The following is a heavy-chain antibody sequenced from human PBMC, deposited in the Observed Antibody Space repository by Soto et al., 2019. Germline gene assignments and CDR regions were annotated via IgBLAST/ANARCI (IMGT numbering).Heavy chain of an antibody. D-gene: IGHD2-2*01. CDR2: INPNSGGT. Sequence: ASVTGSCKASGYSNTVKYMRWVRPDPGQGLEWMGWINPNSGGTNYAQKFQGWVTMTRDTSISTAYMELSRLRSDDTAVYYCVRALTSAFDICGQRPIGSVSS. CDR3: VRALTSAFDI. V-gene: IGHV1-2*04. CDR1: GYSNTVKY. J-gene: IGHJ3*02.